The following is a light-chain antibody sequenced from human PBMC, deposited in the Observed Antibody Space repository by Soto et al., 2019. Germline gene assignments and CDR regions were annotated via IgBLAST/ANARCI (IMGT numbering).Light chain of an antibody. CDR3: QSYDSSRSPLYV. Sequence: QSVLTQPPSLSGAPGQRVSISCTGSSSNIGAGYDVHWYQHLPGTAPKLLIYANNNRPSGVPDRFSGSKSGTSASLAITGLQAEDEADYHCQSYDSSRSPLYVFGTGTKVTVL. CDR2: ANN. CDR1: SSNIGAGYD. J-gene: IGLJ1*01. V-gene: IGLV1-40*01.